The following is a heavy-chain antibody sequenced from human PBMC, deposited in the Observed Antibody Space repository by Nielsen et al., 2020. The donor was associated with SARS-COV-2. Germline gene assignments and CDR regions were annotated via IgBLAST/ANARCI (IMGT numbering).Heavy chain of an antibody. Sequence: LKISCAASGSTFDDYAMHWVRQAPGKGLEWISGISWNSGSIGYADSVKGRFTISRDNAKNSLYLQMNSLRAEDTALYYCAKDIRYYSGMDVWGQRTTVTVSS. J-gene: IGHJ6*02. CDR3: AKDIRYYSGMDV. V-gene: IGHV3-9*01. CDR1: GSTFDDYA. CDR2: ISWNSGSI.